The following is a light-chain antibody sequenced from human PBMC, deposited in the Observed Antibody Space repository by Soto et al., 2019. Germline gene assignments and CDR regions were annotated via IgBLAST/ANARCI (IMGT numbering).Light chain of an antibody. CDR3: CSYTSSRTYV. V-gene: IGLV2-14*01. Sequence: QSALTQPASVSGSPGQSITISCTGTSSDVGGYDYVSWYQQHPGKAPKLVIYGVSYRPSGVSARFSGSKSGNTASLTISGLQAEDEADYYCCSYTSSRTYVFGTGTKVTVL. CDR1: SSDVGGYDY. J-gene: IGLJ1*01. CDR2: GVS.